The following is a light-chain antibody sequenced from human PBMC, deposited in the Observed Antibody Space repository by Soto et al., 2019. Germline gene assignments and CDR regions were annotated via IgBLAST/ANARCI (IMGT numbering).Light chain of an antibody. CDR1: SSNIGAGYD. Sequence: QSVLTQPPSVSGAPGQRVTISCTGRSSNIGAGYDVHWYQQLPGTAPKLLIYRNTNRPSGVPDRFSGSKSGNSASLAITGLQAEDEADYYCQSYDSSLSGSVFGGGTKLTVL. CDR3: QSYDSSLSGSV. CDR2: RNT. V-gene: IGLV1-40*01. J-gene: IGLJ3*02.